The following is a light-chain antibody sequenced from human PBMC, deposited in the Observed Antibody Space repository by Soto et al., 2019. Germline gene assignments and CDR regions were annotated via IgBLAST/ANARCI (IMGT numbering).Light chain of an antibody. V-gene: IGKV3-20*01. CDR2: GAS. Sequence: EIVLTQSPGTLSLSPGERATLSCRASQSVRYLAWYQQKPGQAPRLLIYGASRRATGIPDRFSGNGSGTDFTLTISRLEPEDFAVYYCQQYGSSPPYTFGQGTHLEIK. CDR3: QQYGSSPPYT. CDR1: QSVRY. J-gene: IGKJ2*01.